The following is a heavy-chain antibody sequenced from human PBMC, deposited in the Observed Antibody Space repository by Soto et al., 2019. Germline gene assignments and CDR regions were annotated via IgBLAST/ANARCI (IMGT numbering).Heavy chain of an antibody. CDR2: ISASGEST. CDR3: AKDAPRPNGWYYFDY. J-gene: IGHJ4*01. V-gene: IGHV3-23*01. Sequence: PGGSLRLSCAASGFTFNRQDMGWVRQAPGLGLEWVSGISASGESTQYADSVKGRFTISRDNSQNMLYLQMSSLRVEDTAVYYCAKDAPRPNGWYYFDYWGHGALVTVSS. CDR1: GFTFNRQD. D-gene: IGHD6-19*01.